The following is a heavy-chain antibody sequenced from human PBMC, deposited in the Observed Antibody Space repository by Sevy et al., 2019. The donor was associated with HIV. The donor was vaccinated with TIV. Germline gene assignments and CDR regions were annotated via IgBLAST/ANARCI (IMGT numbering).Heavy chain of an antibody. D-gene: IGHD6-19*01. J-gene: IGHJ4*02. CDR2: ISDDANNK. V-gene: IGHV3-30-3*01. CDR1: GFIFRDYA. Sequence: GGSLRLSCAVSGFIFRDYAMHWVRQAPGKGLEWVAVISDDANNKYYADSAKGRFTISRDNSKNTLYLQMHSLRAEDTAVYYCGRDGSLGDYFDYWGQGTLVTVSS. CDR3: GRDGSLGDYFDY.